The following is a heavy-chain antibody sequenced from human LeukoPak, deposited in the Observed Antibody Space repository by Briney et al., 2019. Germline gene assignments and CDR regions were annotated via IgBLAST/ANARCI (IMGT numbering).Heavy chain of an antibody. V-gene: IGHV3-48*03. CDR2: ISSSGNTI. Sequence: GGSLRLSCAASGITFSNYEMNWVRQAPGKGLEWVSYISSSGNTIYYADSVKGRFTISRDNAKNSLYLQMNILRAEDTAVYYCARVMGSSHYGMDVWGQGTTVTVSS. CDR3: ARVMGSSHYGMDV. J-gene: IGHJ6*02. D-gene: IGHD3-10*01. CDR1: GITFSNYE.